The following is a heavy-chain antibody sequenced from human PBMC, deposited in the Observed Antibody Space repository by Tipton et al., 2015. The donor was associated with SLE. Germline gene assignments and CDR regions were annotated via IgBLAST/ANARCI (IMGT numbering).Heavy chain of an antibody. CDR3: ARGSTGSARDY. D-gene: IGHD2-2*01. V-gene: IGHV3-48*01. J-gene: IGHJ4*02. CDR1: GFSFSTYS. Sequence: GSLRLSCAVSGFSFSTYSMDWVRQAPGKGLEWVAYISSSGITTHYADSVKGRFTISEDNAKNSLYLQMNSLRAEDTAVYYCARGSTGSARDYWGQGALVTVSS. CDR2: ISSSGITT.